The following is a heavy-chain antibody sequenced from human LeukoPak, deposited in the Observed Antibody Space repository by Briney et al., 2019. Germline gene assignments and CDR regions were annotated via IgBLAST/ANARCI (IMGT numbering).Heavy chain of an antibody. CDR1: GFTFSSYA. V-gene: IGHV3-23*01. J-gene: IGHJ4*02. CDR2: ISGSGGST. Sequence: GGSLRLSCAASGFTFSSYAMSWVRQAPGKGLEWVSAISGSGGSTYYADSVKGRFTISRDNSKNTLYLQMNSLRAEDTAVYYCAKEGYFYDSSGYYYGDYFDYWGQGTLVTVSS. CDR3: AKEGYFYDSSGYYYGDYFDY. D-gene: IGHD3-22*01.